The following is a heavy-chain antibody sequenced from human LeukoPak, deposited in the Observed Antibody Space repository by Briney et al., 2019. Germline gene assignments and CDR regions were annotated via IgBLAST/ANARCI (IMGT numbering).Heavy chain of an antibody. V-gene: IGHV4-31*03. J-gene: IGHJ4*02. CDR2: IYYSGST. Sequence: SQTLSLTCSVFGGSINSGGYYWSWVLQHPGKGLEWIGYIYYSGSTYYNPSLKSRLTISLDTSMNQFSLNLTSVTAAVTAVYYCARVTGTSRWYGFDYWGQGTLVTVSS. CDR1: GGSINSGGYY. D-gene: IGHD6-13*01. CDR3: ARVTGTSRWYGFDY.